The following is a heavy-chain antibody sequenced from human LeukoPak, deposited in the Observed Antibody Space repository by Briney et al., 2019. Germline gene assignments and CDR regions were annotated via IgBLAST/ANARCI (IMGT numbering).Heavy chain of an antibody. V-gene: IGHV3-23*01. D-gene: IGHD2/OR15-2a*01. CDR1: GFTFSSYA. CDR3: AKDLSSSPVPRFDP. CDR2: ISGSGGST. Sequence: GGSLRLSCAASGFTFSSYAMSWVRQAPGKGLEWVSAISGSGGSTYYADSVKGRFTISRGNPKNTLYLQMNSLRAEDTAVYYCAKDLSSSPVPRFDPWGQGTLVTVSS. J-gene: IGHJ5*02.